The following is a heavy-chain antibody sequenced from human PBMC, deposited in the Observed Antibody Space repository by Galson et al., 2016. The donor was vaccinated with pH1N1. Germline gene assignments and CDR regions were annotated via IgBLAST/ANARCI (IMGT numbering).Heavy chain of an antibody. V-gene: IGHV6-1*01. Sequence: CAISGDSVSSSSATWNWIRQSPRRGLEWLGRIYHRSKWYYEYAPSLQGRLRISPDTSSNQMSLHLNSVTLDDAAVYYCAREVWLRRGYYIDHWGQGSLVTVSS. CDR1: GDSVSSSSAT. D-gene: IGHD3-3*01. CDR2: IYHRSKWYY. CDR3: AREVWLRRGYYIDH. J-gene: IGHJ4*02.